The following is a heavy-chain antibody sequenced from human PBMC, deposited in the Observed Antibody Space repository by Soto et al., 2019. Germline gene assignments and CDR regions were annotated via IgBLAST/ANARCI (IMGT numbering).Heavy chain of an antibody. V-gene: IGHV1-58*02. CDR1: GFTFTSSA. Sequence: ASVKVSCKASGFTFTSSAMQWVRQARGQRLEWIGWIVVGSGNTNYAQKFQERVTITRDMSTSTAYMELSSLRSEDTAVYYCAAAYGDYDRFDYWGQGTLVTVSS. D-gene: IGHD4-17*01. J-gene: IGHJ4*02. CDR2: IVVGSGNT. CDR3: AAAYGDYDRFDY.